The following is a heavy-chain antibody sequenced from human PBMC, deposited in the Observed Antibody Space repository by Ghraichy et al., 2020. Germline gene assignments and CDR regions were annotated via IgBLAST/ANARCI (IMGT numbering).Heavy chain of an antibody. J-gene: IGHJ5*02. CDR3: ASTGDVGVLNWFDP. D-gene: IGHD2-8*01. V-gene: IGHV4-59*08. CDR1: GGSISSYY. CDR2: IYYSGST. Sequence: SETLSLTCTVSGGSISSYYWSWIRQPPGKGLEWIGYIYYSGSTNYNPSLKSRVTISVDTSKNQFSLKLSSVTAADTAVYYCASTGDVGVLNWFDPWGQGTLVTVSS.